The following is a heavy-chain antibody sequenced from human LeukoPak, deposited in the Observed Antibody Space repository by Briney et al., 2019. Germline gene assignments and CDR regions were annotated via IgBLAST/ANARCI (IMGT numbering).Heavy chain of an antibody. V-gene: IGHV1-69*04. D-gene: IGHD3-10*01. J-gene: IGHJ3*02. CDR3: ARGGGYGSGSYWTDAFDI. CDR2: IIPILGIA. Sequence: ASVKVSCKASGGTFSSYAISWVRQAPGQGLEWMGRIIPILGIANYAQKFQGRVTITADKSTSTAYMELSSLRSEDTAVYYCARGGGYGSGSYWTDAFDIWGQGTMVTVSS. CDR1: GGTFSSYA.